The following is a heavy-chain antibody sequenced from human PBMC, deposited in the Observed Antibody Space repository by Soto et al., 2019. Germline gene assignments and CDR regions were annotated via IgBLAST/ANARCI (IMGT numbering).Heavy chain of an antibody. CDR1: GDSISSSNYY. V-gene: IGHV4-39*01. CDR2: ISYSGST. Sequence: SETLSLTCTVSGDSISSSNYYWGWIRQPPGKGLEWIGSISYSGSTYYNPSLKSRVTKSVDASKNQFSLNLSSLRSEDTAVYYCARSIVVVTALDYWGQGTLVTVSS. J-gene: IGHJ4*02. CDR3: ARSIVVVTALDY. D-gene: IGHD2-21*02.